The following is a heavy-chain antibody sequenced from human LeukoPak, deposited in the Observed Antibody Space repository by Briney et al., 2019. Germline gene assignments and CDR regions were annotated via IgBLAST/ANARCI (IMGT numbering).Heavy chain of an antibody. Sequence: GGSLRLSCAAPGFTFDDYGMSWVRQPPGKGLEWVSGIIWNGASTGYADSVKGRFTISRDNGKNALYLQMNSLRAEDTAVYYCARANVLQAQGWDAFDIWGQGTMVTVSS. CDR2: IIWNGAST. D-gene: IGHD3-10*01. CDR3: ARANVLQAQGWDAFDI. J-gene: IGHJ3*02. CDR1: GFTFDDYG. V-gene: IGHV3-20*04.